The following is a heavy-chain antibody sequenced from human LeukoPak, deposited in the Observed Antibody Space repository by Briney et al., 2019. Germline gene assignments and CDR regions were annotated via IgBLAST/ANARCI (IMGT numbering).Heavy chain of an antibody. CDR2: IYSGGST. V-gene: IGHV3-53*01. D-gene: IGHD3-22*01. CDR1: GFTVSSNY. J-gene: IGHJ4*02. CDR3: ARSAYYYDSSVPLDY. Sequence: PGGSLRLSCAASGFTVSSNYMSWVRQAPGKGLEWVSVIYSGGSTYYADSVKGRFTISRDNSKSTLYLQMNSLRAEDTAVYYCARSAYYYDSSVPLDYWGQGTLVTVSS.